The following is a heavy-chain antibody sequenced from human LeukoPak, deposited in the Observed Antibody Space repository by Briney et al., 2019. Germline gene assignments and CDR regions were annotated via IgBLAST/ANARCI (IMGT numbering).Heavy chain of an antibody. D-gene: IGHD6-25*01. V-gene: IGHV4-4*02. CDR2: VHLDGRT. CDR1: GGSVTSSNG. Sequence: SETLSLTCGVSGGSVTSSNGWAWFRQPPGNGLEWIGEVHLDGRTNYNPSLKSRLVMSADLPENHISLKLTSVTAADTAVYYCAREGGFYRPLDYSGQGTLVTVSS. J-gene: IGHJ4*02. CDR3: AREGGFYRPLDY.